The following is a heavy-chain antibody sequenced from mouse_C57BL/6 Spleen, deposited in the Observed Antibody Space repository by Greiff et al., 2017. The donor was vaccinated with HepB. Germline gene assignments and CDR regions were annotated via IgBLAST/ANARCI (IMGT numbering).Heavy chain of an antibody. CDR1: GYTFTDYE. Sequence: VQLQQSGAELVRPGASVTLSCKASGYTFTDYEMHWVKQTPVHGLEWIGAIDPETGGTAYNQKFKGKAILTADKSSSTAYMEIRSLTSEDSAVYYCTRDYCGSWFAYWGQGTLVTVSA. J-gene: IGHJ3*01. D-gene: IGHD1-1*01. V-gene: IGHV1-15*01. CDR2: IDPETGGT. CDR3: TRDYCGSWFAY.